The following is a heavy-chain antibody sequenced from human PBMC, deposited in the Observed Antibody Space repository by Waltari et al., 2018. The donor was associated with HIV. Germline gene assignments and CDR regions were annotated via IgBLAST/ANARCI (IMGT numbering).Heavy chain of an antibody. CDR3: AKDRSGSLHYFYYYGMDV. D-gene: IGHD3-22*01. V-gene: IGHV3-30*01. CDR2: TSFDGTNN. CDR1: GFMFGGYV. J-gene: IGHJ6*04. Sequence: QVQLVESGGGVVRPGGSLRLSCSASGFMFGGYVGHGVRQAPGKGLEWVAATSFDGTNNYYAHSVKGRFTISRDNIKNILHLQMNSLKIEDMAVYYCAKDRSGSLHYFYYYGMDVWGKGTTVAVSS.